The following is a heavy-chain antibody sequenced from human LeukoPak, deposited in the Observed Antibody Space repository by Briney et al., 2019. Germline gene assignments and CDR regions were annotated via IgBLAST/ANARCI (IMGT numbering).Heavy chain of an antibody. CDR3: ARGRTYYDYVWGSYRFSPAGFFDY. CDR1: GGSISSYY. V-gene: IGHV4-4*07. J-gene: IGHJ4*02. CDR2: IYTSGST. Sequence: SETLSLTCTVSGGSISSYYWSWIRQPAGKGLEWIGRIYTSGSTNYNPSLKSRVTMSVDTSKNQFSLKLSSVTAADTAVYYCARGRTYYDYVWGSYRFSPAGFFDYWGQGTLVTVSS. D-gene: IGHD3-16*02.